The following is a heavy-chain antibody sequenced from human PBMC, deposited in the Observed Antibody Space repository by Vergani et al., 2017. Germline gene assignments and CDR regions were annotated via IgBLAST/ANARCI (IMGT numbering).Heavy chain of an antibody. CDR2: IYYSGST. J-gene: IGHJ4*02. Sequence: QLQLQASGPGLVKPSETLSLTCTVSGGPIRSSSYYLGWLRQPPGKGLEWIGSIYYSGSTYYNLSLKSRVPISVDTSKNQFSLKLRSVTAADTAVYYCARHPPYYYDGSGCYPPDYWGQGTLVTVSS. CDR1: GGPIRSSSYY. D-gene: IGHD3-22*01. CDR3: ARHPPYYYDGSGCYPPDY. V-gene: IGHV4-39*01.